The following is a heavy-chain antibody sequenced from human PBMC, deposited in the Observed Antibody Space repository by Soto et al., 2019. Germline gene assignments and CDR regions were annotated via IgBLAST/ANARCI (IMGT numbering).Heavy chain of an antibody. J-gene: IGHJ4*02. V-gene: IGHV3-48*02. D-gene: IGHD3-22*01. Sequence: GGSLRLSCAASGFTFSSYSMNWVRQAPGKGLEWVSYISSSSSTIYYADSVKGRFTISRDNAKNSLYLQMNSLRDEDTAVYYCARWPYDSSGYYGDFWGQGTLVTVSS. CDR3: ARWPYDSSGYYGDF. CDR1: GFTFSSYS. CDR2: ISSSSSTI.